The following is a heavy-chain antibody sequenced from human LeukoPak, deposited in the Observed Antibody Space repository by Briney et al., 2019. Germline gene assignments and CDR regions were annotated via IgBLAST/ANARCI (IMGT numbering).Heavy chain of an antibody. J-gene: IGHJ4*02. D-gene: IGHD3-22*01. Sequence: PSETLSLTCTVSGDSIRSSSYYWGWIRQPPGKGLEWIGSIYYSGNTYYNPSLKSRITISVDTSKNQCSLKLSSVTAADTAVYYCARQSISGSSLSYFDYWGQGTLVNVSS. V-gene: IGHV4-39*07. CDR3: ARQSISGSSLSYFDY. CDR2: IYYSGNT. CDR1: GDSIRSSSYY.